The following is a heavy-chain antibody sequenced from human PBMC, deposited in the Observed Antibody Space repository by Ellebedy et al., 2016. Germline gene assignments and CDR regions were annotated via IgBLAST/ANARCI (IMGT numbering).Heavy chain of an antibody. J-gene: IGHJ6*02. CDR1: GFKFDDYA. CDR2: ITFNSGTV. V-gene: IGHV3-9*01. Sequence: GGSLRLXXTVSGFKFDDYAMHWVRRAPGKGLEWVAGITFNSGTVVYADSVRGRFTISRDSAQKSLYLEMTSLRVEDTALYYCAKDNRGGFFDGMDVWGQGTTVTVSS. CDR3: AKDNRGGFFDGMDV. D-gene: IGHD3-10*01.